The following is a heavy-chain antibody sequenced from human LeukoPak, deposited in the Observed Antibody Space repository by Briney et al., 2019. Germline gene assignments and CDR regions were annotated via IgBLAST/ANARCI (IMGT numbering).Heavy chain of an antibody. CDR1: GFTFSSSS. D-gene: IGHD3-22*01. V-gene: IGHV3-48*01. J-gene: IGHJ4*02. Sequence: PGGSLRLSCAASGFTFSSSSMNWVRQAPEKGLEWVSYISTSGGTIYYADSVKGRFTISRDDAKNSLYLQMDSLRAEDTAVYYCARHRTHSDSSGNYYLLDSDYWGQGTLVTVSS. CDR2: ISTSGGTI. CDR3: ARHRTHSDSSGNYYLLDSDY.